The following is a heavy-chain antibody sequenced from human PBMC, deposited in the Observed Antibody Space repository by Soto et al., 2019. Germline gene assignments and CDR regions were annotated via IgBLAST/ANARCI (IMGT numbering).Heavy chain of an antibody. V-gene: IGHV3-23*01. CDR1: GFTFSSYA. CDR3: AKDTGGGIVVVPAAIFDY. Sequence: GGSLRLSCAASGFTFSSYAMSWVRQAPGKGLEWVSAISGSGGSTYYADSVKGRFTISRDNSKNTLYLQMNSLRAEDTAVYYCAKDTGGGIVVVPAAIFDYWGQGTLVTVSS. CDR2: ISGSGGST. D-gene: IGHD2-2*01. J-gene: IGHJ4*02.